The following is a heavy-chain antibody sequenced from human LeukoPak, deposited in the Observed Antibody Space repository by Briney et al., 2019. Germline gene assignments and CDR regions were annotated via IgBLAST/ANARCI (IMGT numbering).Heavy chain of an antibody. J-gene: IGHJ6*03. CDR2: IFHSGST. CDR1: GGSISSSSYY. Sequence: PSETLSLTCTVSGGSISSSSYYWGWIRQPPGKGLEWIGTIFHSGSTYYNPSLKSRVTISVDTSKNQFSLKLSSVTAADTAVYYCARRPYSSSSXLATYMDVW. V-gene: IGHV4-39*01. CDR3: ARRPYSSSSXLATYMDV. D-gene: IGHD6-6*01.